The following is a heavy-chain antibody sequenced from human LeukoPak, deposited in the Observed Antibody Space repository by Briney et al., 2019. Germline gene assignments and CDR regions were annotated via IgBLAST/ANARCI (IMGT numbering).Heavy chain of an antibody. CDR2: IYSGGST. Sequence: GGSLRLSCAASGFTVSSNYMSWVRQAPGRGLEWVSVIYSGGSTYYADSVKGRFTISRDNSKNTLYLQMNSLRAEDTAVYYCARARDGSIDYWGQGTLVTVSS. V-gene: IGHV3-53*01. J-gene: IGHJ4*02. D-gene: IGHD5-24*01. CDR3: ARARDGSIDY. CDR1: GFTVSSNY.